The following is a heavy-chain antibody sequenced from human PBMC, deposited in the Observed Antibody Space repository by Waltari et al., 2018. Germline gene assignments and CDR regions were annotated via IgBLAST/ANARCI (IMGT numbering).Heavy chain of an antibody. CDR1: GGTFGSYA. J-gene: IGHJ6*02. Sequence: QVQLVQSGAEVKKPGSSVKVSCKASGGTFGSYAISWVRQAPGQGLEWMGGIIPIFGTANYAQKFQGRVTITADESTSTAYMELSSLRSEDTAVYYCASAVAGTRWVGYYYYGMDVWGQGTTVTVSS. D-gene: IGHD6-19*01. CDR3: ASAVAGTRWVGYYYYGMDV. V-gene: IGHV1-69*01. CDR2: IIPIFGTA.